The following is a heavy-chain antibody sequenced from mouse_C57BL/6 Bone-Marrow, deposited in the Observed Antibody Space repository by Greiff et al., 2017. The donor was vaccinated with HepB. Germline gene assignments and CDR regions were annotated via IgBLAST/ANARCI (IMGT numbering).Heavy chain of an antibody. CDR2: IDPSDSYT. J-gene: IGHJ2*01. V-gene: IGHV1-59*01. Sequence: QVHVKQPGAELVRPGTSVKLSCKASGYTFTSYWMHWVKQRPGQGLEWIGVIDPSDSYTNYNQKFKGKATLTVDTSSSTAYMQLSSLTSEDSAVYYCARDGFDYWGQGTTLTVSS. CDR1: GYTFTSYW. D-gene: IGHD2-3*01. CDR3: ARDGFDY.